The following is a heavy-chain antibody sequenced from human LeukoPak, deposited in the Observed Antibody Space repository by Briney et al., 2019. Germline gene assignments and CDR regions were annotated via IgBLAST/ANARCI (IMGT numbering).Heavy chain of an antibody. CDR1: GFTFSSYA. V-gene: IGHV3-23*01. J-gene: IGHJ4*02. CDR3: AKDRQYYGDYRYYFDY. Sequence: GGSLRLSCAATGFTFSSYAMSWVRQAPGKGLEWVSVIRVGGGSTDYADSVKGRFTISRDNSKNTLYLQMNSLRGEDTAVYYCAKDRQYYGDYRYYFDYWGQGTLVTVSS. D-gene: IGHD4-17*01. CDR2: IRVGGGST.